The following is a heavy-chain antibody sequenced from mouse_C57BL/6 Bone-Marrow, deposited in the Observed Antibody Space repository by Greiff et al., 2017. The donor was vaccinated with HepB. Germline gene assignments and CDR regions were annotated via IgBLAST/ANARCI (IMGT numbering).Heavy chain of an antibody. Sequence: VQVVESGPGLVAPSQSLSITCTVSGFSLTSYAISWVRQPPGKGLEWLGVIWTGGGTNYNSALKSRLSISKDNSKSQVFLKMNSLQPDDTARYYCARSYDPFYWYFDVWGTGTTVTVSS. CDR2: IWTGGGT. CDR3: ARSYDPFYWYFDV. V-gene: IGHV2-9-1*01. CDR1: GFSLTSYA. D-gene: IGHD2-12*01. J-gene: IGHJ1*03.